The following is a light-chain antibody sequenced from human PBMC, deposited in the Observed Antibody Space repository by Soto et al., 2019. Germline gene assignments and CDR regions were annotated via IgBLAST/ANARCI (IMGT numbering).Light chain of an antibody. Sequence: EIQMTQSPSTLSGSVGXXXXXXXRASQTISSWLAWYQQKPGKAPKLLIYKASTLKSGVPSRFSGSGSGTEFTLTISSPQPDDFATYYCQHYNSYSEAFGQGTKVDI. J-gene: IGKJ1*01. V-gene: IGKV1-5*03. CDR2: KAS. CDR3: QHYNSYSEA. CDR1: QTISSW.